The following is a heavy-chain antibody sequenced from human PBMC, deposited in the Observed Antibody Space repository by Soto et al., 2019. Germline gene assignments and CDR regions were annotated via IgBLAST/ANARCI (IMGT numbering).Heavy chain of an antibody. D-gene: IGHD4-17*01. V-gene: IGHV3-74*01. CDR1: GFTFSSYW. CDR2: INSDGSST. J-gene: IGHJ4*02. CDR3: ARGGRLGGYGDYFDY. Sequence: EVQLVESGGGLVQPGGSLRLSCAASGFTFSSYWMHWVRQAPGKGLVWVSRINSDGSSTSYADSVKGRFTISRDNAKNTLYLQMNSLRAEDTAVYYCARGGRLGGYGDYFDYWGQGTLVTVSS.